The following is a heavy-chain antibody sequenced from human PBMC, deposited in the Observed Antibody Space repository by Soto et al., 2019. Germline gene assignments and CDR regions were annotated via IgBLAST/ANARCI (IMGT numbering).Heavy chain of an antibody. CDR3: ARDGGFGELKY. J-gene: IGHJ4*02. CDR2: IIPVFGTT. D-gene: IGHD3-10*01. V-gene: IGHV1-69*18. Sequence: QVQLVQSGAGVKKPGSSVKVSCKASGDTFSGYPINWVRQAPGEGLEWMGRIIPVFGTTNDAQRFEGRVTFTADESTNTAYMELRGLLSEDTAVYYCARDGGFGELKYWGPGTLVTVSS. CDR1: GDTFSGYP.